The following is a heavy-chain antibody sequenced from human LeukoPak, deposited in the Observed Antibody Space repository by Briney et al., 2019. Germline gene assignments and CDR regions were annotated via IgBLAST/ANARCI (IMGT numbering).Heavy chain of an antibody. Sequence: PGGSLRLSCAASGFTFSSYAMHWVRQAPGKGLEWVAVISYDGSNKYYADSVKGRFTISRDNSKNTLYLQMNSLRAEDTAVYYCARDTRGDYYFDYWGRGTLVTVSS. J-gene: IGHJ4*02. V-gene: IGHV3-30-3*01. CDR1: GFTFSSYA. D-gene: IGHD2-21*02. CDR2: ISYDGSNK. CDR3: ARDTRGDYYFDY.